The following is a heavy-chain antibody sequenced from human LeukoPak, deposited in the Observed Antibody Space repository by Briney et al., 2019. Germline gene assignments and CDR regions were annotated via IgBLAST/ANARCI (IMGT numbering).Heavy chain of an antibody. CDR2: ISSNGGST. D-gene: IGHD6-19*01. CDR3: ARDSGMGSGWYVDAFDI. CDR1: GFTFSSYA. V-gene: IGHV3-64*01. Sequence: GGSLRLSCAASGFTFSSYAMHWVRQAPGKGLEYVSAISSNGGSTYYANSVKGRFTISRDNAKNSLYLQMNSLRAEDTAVYYCARDSGMGSGWYVDAFDIWGQGTMVTVSS. J-gene: IGHJ3*02.